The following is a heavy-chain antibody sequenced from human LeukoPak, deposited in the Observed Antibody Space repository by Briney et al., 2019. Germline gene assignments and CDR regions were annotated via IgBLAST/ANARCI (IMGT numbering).Heavy chain of an antibody. CDR3: AKDPLPTTLRYFDWLLYLPSVFDY. J-gene: IGHJ4*02. CDR1: GFTFSSYA. CDR2: ISGSGDST. D-gene: IGHD3-9*01. V-gene: IGHV3-23*01. Sequence: GGSLRLSCAASGFTFSSYAMSWVRQAPGKGLEWVSAISGSGDSTYYADSVKGRFTISRDNSKNTLYLQMNSLGAEDTAVYYCAKDPLPTTLRYFDWLLYLPSVFDYWGQGTLVTVSS.